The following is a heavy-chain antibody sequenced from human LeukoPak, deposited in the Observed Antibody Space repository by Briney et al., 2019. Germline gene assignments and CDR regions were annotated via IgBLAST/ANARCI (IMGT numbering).Heavy chain of an antibody. CDR2: INHSGST. V-gene: IGHV4-61*01. CDR1: GGSVSSGSYY. J-gene: IGHJ5*02. CDR3: ARAAPHRQVWFDP. Sequence: PSETLSLTCTVSGGSVSSGSYYWSWIRQPPGKGLEWIGEINHSGSTNYNPSLKSRVTISVDTSKNQFSLKLSSVTAADTAVYYCARAAPHRQVWFDPWGQGTLVTVSS.